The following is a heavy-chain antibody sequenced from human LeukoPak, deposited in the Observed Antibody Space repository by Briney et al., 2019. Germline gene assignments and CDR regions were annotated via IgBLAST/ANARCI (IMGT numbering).Heavy chain of an antibody. D-gene: IGHD1-26*01. J-gene: IGHJ3*02. CDR2: IYPGDSDT. Sequence: GESLKISCEGSRYSFTDYWIGWVRQMPGKGLEWMRIIYPGDSDTRYSPSFQGQVIISPDKSISTAYLQWSSLKASDTAMYYCARHTRLTYSGSSQRPDAFDIWGQGTMVTVSS. CDR3: ARHTRLTYSGSSQRPDAFDI. CDR1: RYSFTDYW. V-gene: IGHV5-51*01.